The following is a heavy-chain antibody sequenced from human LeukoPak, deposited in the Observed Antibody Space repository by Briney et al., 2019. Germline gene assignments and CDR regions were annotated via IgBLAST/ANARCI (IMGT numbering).Heavy chain of an antibody. Sequence: ASVKVSCKASGYTFTNYYIHWVRQALGQGLEWMGIIDPSGGSTAYAQKFQGRVTMTRDTSTSTVHMELRSLTSEDTAVYYCARNDQRGYNHGSPDYWGQGTLVIVSS. CDR2: IDPSGGST. V-gene: IGHV1-46*01. D-gene: IGHD5-18*01. CDR3: ARNDQRGYNHGSPDY. CDR1: GYTFTNYY. J-gene: IGHJ4*02.